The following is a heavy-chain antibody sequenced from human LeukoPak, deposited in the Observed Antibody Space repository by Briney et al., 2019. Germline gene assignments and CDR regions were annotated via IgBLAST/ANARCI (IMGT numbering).Heavy chain of an antibody. Sequence: GSLRLSCAASGFTFSSYWMSWVRQAPGKGLEWVANIKQDGSEKYYVDSVKGRFTISRDNAKNSLYLQMSSLRAEDTAVYYCARDLARGSGSEPTPSFDYWGQGTLVTVSS. CDR2: IKQDGSEK. CDR3: ARDLARGSGSEPTPSFDY. CDR1: GFTFSSYW. D-gene: IGHD3-10*01. J-gene: IGHJ4*02. V-gene: IGHV3-7*03.